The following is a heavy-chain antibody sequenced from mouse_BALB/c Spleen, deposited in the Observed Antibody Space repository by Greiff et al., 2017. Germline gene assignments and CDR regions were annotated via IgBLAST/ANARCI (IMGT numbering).Heavy chain of an antibody. CDR3: AREGDGNYVRFAY. CDR2: SRNKANDYTT. J-gene: IGHJ3*01. Sequence: EVKLVESGGGLVQPGGSLRLSCATSGFTFSDFYMEWVRQPPGKRLEWIAASRNKANDYTTEYSASVKGRFIVSRDTSQSILYLQMNALRAEDTAIYYCAREGDGNYVRFAYWGQGTLVTVSA. V-gene: IGHV7-1*02. CDR1: GFTFSDFY. D-gene: IGHD2-1*01.